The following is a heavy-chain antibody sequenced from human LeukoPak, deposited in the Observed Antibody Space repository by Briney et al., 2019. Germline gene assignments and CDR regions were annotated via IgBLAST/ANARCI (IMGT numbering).Heavy chain of an antibody. J-gene: IGHJ4*02. CDR2: ISRSGSTI. CDR3: VRDGGWNPFDN. Sequence: GGSLRLSCAASGFTFSSYEMNWVRQAPGKGLEWVSYISRSGSTIYSADSVKGRFTISRDNAKNSLDLQMNSLRAEDTAVYYCVRDGGWNPFDNWGQGTLVTVPS. D-gene: IGHD6-19*01. V-gene: IGHV3-48*03. CDR1: GFTFSSYE.